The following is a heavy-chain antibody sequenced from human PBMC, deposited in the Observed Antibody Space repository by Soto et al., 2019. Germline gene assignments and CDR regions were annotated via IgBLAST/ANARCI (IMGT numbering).Heavy chain of an antibody. CDR1: GYTFTSYG. CDR2: ISAYNGNT. J-gene: IGHJ4*02. V-gene: IGHV1-18*01. CDR3: ARVLEQQLAWLYYFDY. Sequence: ASVKVSCKASGYTFTSYGISWVRQAPGQGLEWMGWISAYNGNTNYAQKLQGRVTMTTDTSTSTAYMELRSLRSDDTAVYYCARVLEQQLAWLYYFDYWGQGTLVTVSS. D-gene: IGHD6-13*01.